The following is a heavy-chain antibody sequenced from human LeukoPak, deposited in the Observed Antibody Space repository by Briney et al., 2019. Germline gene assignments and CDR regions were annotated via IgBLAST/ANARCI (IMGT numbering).Heavy chain of an antibody. Sequence: GGSLRLSCAASGFTFSSYAMHWVRQAPGKGLEYVSAISSNGGSTYYANSVKGRFTISRDNAKNSLYLQMNSLRAEDTALYYCAKDIGGSGWYRAFDIWGQGTMVTVSS. V-gene: IGHV3-64*01. J-gene: IGHJ3*02. CDR3: AKDIGGSGWYRAFDI. D-gene: IGHD6-19*01. CDR2: ISSNGGST. CDR1: GFTFSSYA.